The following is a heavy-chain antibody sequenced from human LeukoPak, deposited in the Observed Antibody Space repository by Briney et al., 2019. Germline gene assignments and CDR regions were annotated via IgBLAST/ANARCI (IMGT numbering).Heavy chain of an antibody. CDR3: ARGSKMLGYNWFDP. Sequence: PSETLSLTCAFYGGSFSGYYWNWIRQPPGKGLQWIAEINHSGSTNYIPSLKSRVIISVDTSKNQFSLKLSSVTAADTAVYYCARGSKMLGYNWFDPWGQGTLVTVSS. CDR2: INHSGST. CDR1: GGSFSGYY. D-gene: IGHD1-26*01. J-gene: IGHJ5*02. V-gene: IGHV4-34*01.